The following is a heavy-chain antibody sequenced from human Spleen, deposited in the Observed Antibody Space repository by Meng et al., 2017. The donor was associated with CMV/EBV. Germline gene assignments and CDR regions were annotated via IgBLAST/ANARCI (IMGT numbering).Heavy chain of an antibody. CDR1: GFTFSSYE. CDR3: ARALDYYSNYLPDY. J-gene: IGHJ4*02. Sequence: GESLKISCAASGFTFSSYEMNWVRKAPGKGLEWVSYISSSSSYIFYSDSVKGRFTISRDNAKNTLYLQMNSLRAEDTAVYYCARALDYYSNYLPDYWGQGTLVTVSS. V-gene: IGHV3-21*05. D-gene: IGHD4-11*01. CDR2: ISSSSSYI.